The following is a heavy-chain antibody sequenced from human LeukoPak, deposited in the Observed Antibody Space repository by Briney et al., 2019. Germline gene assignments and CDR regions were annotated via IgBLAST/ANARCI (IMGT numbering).Heavy chain of an antibody. CDR3: ARVDDSSGYSYYFDY. J-gene: IGHJ4*02. V-gene: IGHV1-18*01. CDR2: ISAYNGNT. CDR1: GYTFTSYG. D-gene: IGHD3-22*01. Sequence: ASVKVSCKASGYTFTSYGISWVRQAPGQGLVWMGWISAYNGNTNYAQKLQGRVTMTTDTSTSTAYMELRSLRSDDTAVYYCARVDDSSGYSYYFDYWGQGTLVTVSS.